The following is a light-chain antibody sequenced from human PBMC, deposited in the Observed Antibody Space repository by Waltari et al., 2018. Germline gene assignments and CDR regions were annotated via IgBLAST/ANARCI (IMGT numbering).Light chain of an antibody. J-gene: IGKJ1*01. CDR3: QQYGSLPWT. CDR2: GAP. CDR1: ESVPSGY. Sequence: IVLTQSPRTLSVSPGDSATLPCRASESVPSGYLAWYQQKPGQAPRLLIFGAPSGATGVPDRFSGSESGTDFTLTISRLEPEDFAVYYCQQYGSLPWTFGQGTKVEIK. V-gene: IGKV3-20*01.